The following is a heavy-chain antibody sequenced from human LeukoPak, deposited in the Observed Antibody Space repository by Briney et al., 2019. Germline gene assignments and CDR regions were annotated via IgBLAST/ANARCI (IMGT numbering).Heavy chain of an antibody. CDR2: INHSGST. Sequence: PETLSLTCSVSGDSISSSSYYWSWIRQPPGKGLEWIGEINHSGSTNYNPSLKSRVTISVDTSKNQFSLKLSSVTAADTAVYYCASLWPYQLSAFDIWGQGTMVTVSS. J-gene: IGHJ3*02. CDR1: GDSISSSSYY. D-gene: IGHD2-2*01. V-gene: IGHV4-39*07. CDR3: ASLWPYQLSAFDI.